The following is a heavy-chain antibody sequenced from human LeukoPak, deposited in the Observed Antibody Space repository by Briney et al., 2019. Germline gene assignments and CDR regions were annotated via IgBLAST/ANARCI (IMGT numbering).Heavy chain of an antibody. CDR3: ARGLSAVLLWFGELSIPDY. CDR1: GGSISSGSYY. D-gene: IGHD3-10*01. CDR2: IYTSGST. J-gene: IGHJ4*02. V-gene: IGHV4-61*02. Sequence: PSETLSLTCTVSGGSISSGSYYWSWIRQPAGKGLEWIGRIYTSGSTNYNPSFKSRVTISVDTSKNQFSLKLSSVIAADTAVYYCARGLSAVLLWFGELSIPDYWGQGTLVTVSS.